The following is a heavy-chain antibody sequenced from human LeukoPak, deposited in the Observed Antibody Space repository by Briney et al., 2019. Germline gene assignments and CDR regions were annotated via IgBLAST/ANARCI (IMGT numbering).Heavy chain of an antibody. CDR1: GFTFSNAW. V-gene: IGHV3-15*01. D-gene: IGHD6-13*01. Sequence: GGSLRLSCAASGFTFSNAWMSWVRQAPGKGVEWVGRIKTKTDGGTRDYAAPVKGRFTISRDDSKNTLYVQMSSLKTEDTAVYYCTTLSIAAAGKRLDYWGQGTLVTVSS. CDR2: IKTKTDGGTR. J-gene: IGHJ4*02. CDR3: TTLSIAAAGKRLDY.